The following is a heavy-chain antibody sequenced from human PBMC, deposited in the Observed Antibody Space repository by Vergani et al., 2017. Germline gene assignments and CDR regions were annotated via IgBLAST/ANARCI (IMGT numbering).Heavy chain of an antibody. D-gene: IGHD3-22*01. J-gene: IGHJ4*02. CDR1: GYTFTSYY. V-gene: IGHV1-2*02. CDR2: INPNSGGT. Sequence: QVQLVQSGAEVKKPGASVKVSCKASGYTFTSYYMHWVRQAPGQGLEWMGWINPNSGGTNYAQKFQGRVTMTRDTSISTAYMGLSRLRSDDTAVFYCARDRDSGVYPYYFDLWGQGTPVTVSS. CDR3: ARDRDSGVYPYYFDL.